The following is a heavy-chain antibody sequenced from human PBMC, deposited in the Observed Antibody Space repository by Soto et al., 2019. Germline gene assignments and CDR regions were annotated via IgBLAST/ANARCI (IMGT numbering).Heavy chain of an antibody. J-gene: IGHJ6*02. D-gene: IGHD1-26*01. V-gene: IGHV1-69*13. Sequence: GASVKVSCKASGGTFSSYAISWVRQAPGQGLEWMGGIIPIFGTANYAQKFQGRVTITADESTSTAYMELSSLRSEDTAVYYCAKELGGDSGSYYYYGMDVWGQGTTVTVSS. CDR3: AKELGGDSGSYYYYGMDV. CDR2: IIPIFGTA. CDR1: GGTFSSYA.